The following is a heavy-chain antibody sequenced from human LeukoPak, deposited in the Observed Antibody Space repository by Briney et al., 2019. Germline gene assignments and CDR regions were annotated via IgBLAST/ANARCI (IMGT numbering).Heavy chain of an antibody. CDR1: GFTVGSNY. Sequence: PGGSLRLSCAASGFTVGSNYMSWVRQAPGRGLEWVSVMYSSGTTYYADSVKGRFTISRDNSKNMLYLQMNSLRAEDTAVYYCARGEYNWNDLQFWGQGSLVTVSS. CDR2: MYSSGTT. J-gene: IGHJ4*02. CDR3: ARGEYNWNDLQF. D-gene: IGHD1-20*01. V-gene: IGHV3-66*01.